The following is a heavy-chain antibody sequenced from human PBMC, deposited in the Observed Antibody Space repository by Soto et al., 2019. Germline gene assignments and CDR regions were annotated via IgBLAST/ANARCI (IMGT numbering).Heavy chain of an antibody. CDR2: IYYTGTT. J-gene: IGHJ6*02. CDR3: AREVFGAEYYYGMDV. CDR1: GDSINRYY. D-gene: IGHD3-10*01. Sequence: SETLSLTCAVSGDSINRYYWSWIRQPPGKGLEWIGYIYYTGTTNYNPSLKSRVTISVDTSKNQFSLNMSSVTAADTAIYYCAREVFGAEYYYGMDVWGQGTTVT. V-gene: IGHV4-59*01.